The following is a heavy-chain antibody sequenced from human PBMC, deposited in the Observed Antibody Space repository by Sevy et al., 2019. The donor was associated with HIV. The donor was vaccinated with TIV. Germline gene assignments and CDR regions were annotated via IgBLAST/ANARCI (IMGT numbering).Heavy chain of an antibody. V-gene: IGHV1-8*03. CDR2: MNPNSGNT. CDR1: GYTFTSYD. J-gene: IGHJ3*02. Sequence: ASMKVSCKASGYTFTSYDINWVRQATGQGLEWMGWMNPNSGNTGYAQKFQGRVTITRNTSISTAYMELSSLRSEDTAVYYCAGGVYGSGTKGAFDIWGQGTMVTVSS. CDR3: AGGVYGSGTKGAFDI. D-gene: IGHD3-10*01.